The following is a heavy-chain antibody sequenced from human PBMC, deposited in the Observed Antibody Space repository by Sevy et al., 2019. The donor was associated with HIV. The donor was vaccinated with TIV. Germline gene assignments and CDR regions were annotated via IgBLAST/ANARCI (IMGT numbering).Heavy chain of an antibody. J-gene: IGHJ4*02. CDR3: ARGYYDSRIETHFDY. CDR2: ISSSSSYI. CDR1: GFTFSSYS. Sequence: GGSLRLSCAASGFTFSSYSMNWVRQAPGKGLEWVSSISSSSSYIYYADSVKGRFTISRDNAKNSLYLQMNSLRAEETAVYYCARGYYDSRIETHFDYWGQGTLVTVSS. V-gene: IGHV3-21*01. D-gene: IGHD3-22*01.